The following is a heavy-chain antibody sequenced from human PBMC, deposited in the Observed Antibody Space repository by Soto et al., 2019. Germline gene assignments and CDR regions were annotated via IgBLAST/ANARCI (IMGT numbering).Heavy chain of an antibody. CDR1: GFTFSSYA. Sequence: EVQLLESGGGLVQPGGSLRLSCAASGFTFSSYAMSWVRQAPGKGLEWVSAMSGGGGSTNYVDSVKGRFTISRDNSKNTLYLEMNSLRAEDTAVYYCTKLRTITTGASDCWGQGTLVTVSS. D-gene: IGHD1-1*01. V-gene: IGHV3-23*01. CDR2: MSGGGGST. J-gene: IGHJ4*02. CDR3: TKLRTITTGASDC.